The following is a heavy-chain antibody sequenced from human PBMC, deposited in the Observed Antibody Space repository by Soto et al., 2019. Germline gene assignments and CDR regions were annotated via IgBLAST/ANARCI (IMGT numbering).Heavy chain of an antibody. CDR3: ARTPYYYDSSGYDY. D-gene: IGHD3-22*01. CDR2: IDWDDDK. CDR1: GFSLSTSGMR. V-gene: IGHV2-70*04. Sequence: RTLVNPTQTLTLTCTFSGFSLSTSGMRVSWIRQPPGKALEWLARIDWDDDKFYSTSLKTRLTISKDTSKNQVVLTMTNMDPVDTATYYCARTPYYYDSSGYDYWGQGTLVTVSS. J-gene: IGHJ4*02.